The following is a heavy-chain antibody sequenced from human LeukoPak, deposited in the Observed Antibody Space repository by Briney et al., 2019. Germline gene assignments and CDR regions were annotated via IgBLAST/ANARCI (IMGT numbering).Heavy chain of an antibody. CDR2: INPSGGST. Sequence: ASVKVSCKASGYTFTSYYMHWVRQAPGQGLEWMGIINPSGGSTSYAQKFQGRVTMTRDTSTSTVYMELSSLRPEDTAVYYCARDTGPQLGFDPWGQGTLVTVSS. V-gene: IGHV1-46*01. CDR1: GYTFTSYY. D-gene: IGHD1-1*01. J-gene: IGHJ5*02. CDR3: ARDTGPQLGFDP.